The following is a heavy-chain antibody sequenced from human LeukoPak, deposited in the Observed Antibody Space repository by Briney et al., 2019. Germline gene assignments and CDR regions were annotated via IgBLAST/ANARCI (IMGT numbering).Heavy chain of an antibody. J-gene: IGHJ4*02. V-gene: IGHV4-59*01. D-gene: IGHD3-3*01. CDR3: ARALPYYDFCLDY. Sequence: SETLSLTCTVSGGSISSYYWSWIRQPPEKGLEWIGYIYYSGSTNYNPSLKSRVTISVDTSKNQFSLKLSSVTAADTAVYYCARALPYYDFCLDYWGQGTLVTVSS. CDR2: IYYSGST. CDR1: GGSISSYY.